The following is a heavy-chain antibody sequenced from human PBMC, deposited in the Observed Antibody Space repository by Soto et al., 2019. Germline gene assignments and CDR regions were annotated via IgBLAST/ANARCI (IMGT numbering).Heavy chain of an antibody. CDR1: GFPFSSYS. D-gene: IGHD2-15*01. V-gene: IGHV3-21*01. CDR2: ISSSSSYI. CDR3: ARDDSYYCSGGSCYSDV. Sequence: GGSMKLSCAASGFPFSSYSMNWVRQAPGEGLEWVSSISSSSSYIYYADSEKGRFTISRDNAKNSLYLQMNSLRAEDTAVYYCARDDSYYCSGGSCYSDVWGQGTTVTVSS. J-gene: IGHJ6*02.